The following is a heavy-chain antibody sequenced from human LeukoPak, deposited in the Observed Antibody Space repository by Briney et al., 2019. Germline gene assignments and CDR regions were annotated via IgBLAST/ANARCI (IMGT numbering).Heavy chain of an antibody. CDR2: INHSGST. D-gene: IGHD2-2*01. J-gene: IGHJ4*02. CDR1: GGSFSGYY. V-gene: IGHV4-34*01. CDR3: ARVLGPRDTVVVPAAGGYYFDY. Sequence: SETLSLTCAVYGGSFSGYYWSWIRQPPGKGLEWIGEINHSGSTNYNPSLKSRVTISVDTSKNQFSLKLSSVTAADTAVYYRARVLGPRDTVVVPAAGGYYFDYWGQGTLVTVSS.